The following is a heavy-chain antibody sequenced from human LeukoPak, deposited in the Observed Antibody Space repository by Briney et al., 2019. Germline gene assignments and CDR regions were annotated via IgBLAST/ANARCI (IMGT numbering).Heavy chain of an antibody. V-gene: IGHV3-23*01. CDR2: ISDSGGST. Sequence: GGSLRLSCAASGFTFSSYGMSWVRQAPGKGLEWVSAISDSGGSTYYADSVKGRFTISRDNSKNTLYLQMNSLRAEDTAVYYCAKDLRYFDWLLSDAFDIWGQGTMVTVSS. J-gene: IGHJ3*02. D-gene: IGHD3-9*01. CDR3: AKDLRYFDWLLSDAFDI. CDR1: GFTFSSYG.